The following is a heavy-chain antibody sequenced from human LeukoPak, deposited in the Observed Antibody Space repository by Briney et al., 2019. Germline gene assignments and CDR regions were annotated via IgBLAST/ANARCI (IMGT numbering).Heavy chain of an antibody. D-gene: IGHD6-19*01. CDR3: AREESSGWYYFDY. CDR1: GFPVSSNA. J-gene: IGHJ4*02. V-gene: IGHV3-53*04. Sequence: GGSLSLSCAAPGFPVSSNALNWVRKPPGKGLGRVSVIYSGGSTYYADSVKGQFTISRHNSKNTLYLQMNSLRAEDTAVYYCAREESSGWYYFDYWGQGTLVTVSS. CDR2: IYSGGST.